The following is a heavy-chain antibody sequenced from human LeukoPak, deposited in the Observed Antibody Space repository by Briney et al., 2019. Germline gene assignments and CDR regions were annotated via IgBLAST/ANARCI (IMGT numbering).Heavy chain of an antibody. V-gene: IGHV1-46*01. CDR1: GYTFTSYY. D-gene: IGHD3-9*01. CDR2: INPSGGST. Sequence: ASVKVSCKASGYTFTSYYMHWVRQAPGQGLEWMGIINPSGGSTSYAQKFQGRVTMTRDTSTSTVYMELSSLRSEDTAVYYCASQGDILTGSPFRSWFDPWGQGTLVTVSS. CDR3: ASQGDILTGSPFRSWFDP. J-gene: IGHJ5*02.